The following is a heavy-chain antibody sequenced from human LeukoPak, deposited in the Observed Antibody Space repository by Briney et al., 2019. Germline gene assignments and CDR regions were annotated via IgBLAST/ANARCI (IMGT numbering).Heavy chain of an antibody. V-gene: IGHV3-48*03. J-gene: IGHJ4*02. CDR2: ISSSGSTI. Sequence: GGSLRLSCAASGFTFSSYEMNWVRQAPGKGLEWVSYISSSGSTIYYADSVKGRFTISRDNAKNSLYLQMNSLRAEDTAVYYCVREGGELGEPTLSNFDYWGQGTLVTVSS. CDR1: GFTFSSYE. CDR3: VREGGELGEPTLSNFDY. D-gene: IGHD3-16*01.